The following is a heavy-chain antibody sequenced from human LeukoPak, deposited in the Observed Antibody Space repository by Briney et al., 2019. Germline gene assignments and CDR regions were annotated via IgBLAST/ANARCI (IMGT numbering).Heavy chain of an antibody. Sequence: GGSLRLSCAASGFTFSSYSMNWVRQAPGKGLEWVSSISSSSSYIYYADSVKGRFTISRDNAKNSLYLQMNSLRAEDTAVYYSASAGDYYYYMDAWGKGTTVTVSS. J-gene: IGHJ6*03. CDR2: ISSSSSYI. CDR3: ASAGDYYYYMDA. CDR1: GFTFSSYS. V-gene: IGHV3-21*01.